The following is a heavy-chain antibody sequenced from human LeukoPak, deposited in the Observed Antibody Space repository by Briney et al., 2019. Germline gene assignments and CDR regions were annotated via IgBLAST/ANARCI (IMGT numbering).Heavy chain of an antibody. CDR1: GGSISSYY. CDR2: IYYSGYT. D-gene: IGHD3-16*01. V-gene: IGHV4-59*01. CDR3: ARETSQKGAHYMDV. J-gene: IGHJ6*03. Sequence: SETLSLTCTVSGGSISSYYWSWIRQPPGKGLKWIGSIYYSGYTTYSPSLRSRVTISVDTSKNQFSLKLSSVTAAGTAVYYCARETSQKGAHYMDVWGKGTTITISS.